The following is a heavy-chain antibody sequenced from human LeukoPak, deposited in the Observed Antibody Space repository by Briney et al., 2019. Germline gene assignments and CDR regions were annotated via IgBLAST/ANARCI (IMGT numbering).Heavy chain of an antibody. V-gene: IGHV4-38-2*02. CDR2: IYHSGST. Sequence: SETLSPTCTVSGYSFSSGYYWGWIRQPPGKGLEWIGSIYHSGSTYYNPSLKSRVTISVDTSKNQFSLKLSSVTAADTAVYYCARSDYYDSSGPFDYWGQGTLVTVSS. D-gene: IGHD3-22*01. J-gene: IGHJ4*02. CDR1: GYSFSSGYY. CDR3: ARSDYYDSSGPFDY.